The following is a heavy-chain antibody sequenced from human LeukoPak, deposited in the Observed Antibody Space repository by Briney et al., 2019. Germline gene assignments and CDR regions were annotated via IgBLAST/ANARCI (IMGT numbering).Heavy chain of an antibody. Sequence: GASVKVSCKASGGTFSSYAISWVRQAPGQGLEWMGGIIPIFGTANYAQKFQGRVTVTAGESTSTAYMELSSLRSEDTAVYYCARDTPPYGDYAGDAFDIWGQGTMVTVSS. CDR2: IIPIFGTA. J-gene: IGHJ3*02. V-gene: IGHV1-69*13. CDR1: GGTFSSYA. CDR3: ARDTPPYGDYAGDAFDI. D-gene: IGHD4-17*01.